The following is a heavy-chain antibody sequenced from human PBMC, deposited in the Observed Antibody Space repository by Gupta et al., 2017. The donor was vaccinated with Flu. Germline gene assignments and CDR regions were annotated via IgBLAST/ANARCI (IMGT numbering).Heavy chain of an antibody. V-gene: IGHV4-61*01. J-gene: IGHJ4*02. CDR1: GGSVNSGTYY. CDR3: ARGGSGLYDYGGNPCFDF. Sequence: QVQLQESGPGLVKPSETLSLTCTVSGGSVNSGTYYWSWIRQPPGKGLEWIGYIFSSGSTRYNPSLMNRATISMDTSKNQFSLELTSVTAADTAVYFCARGGSGLYDYGGNPCFDFWGQGTLVTVSS. D-gene: IGHD4-23*01. CDR2: IFSSGST.